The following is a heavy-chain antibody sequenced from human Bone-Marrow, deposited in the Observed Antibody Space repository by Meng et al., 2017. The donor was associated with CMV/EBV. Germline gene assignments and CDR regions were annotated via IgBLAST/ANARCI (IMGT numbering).Heavy chain of an antibody. CDR3: ARHSYYYDSSGYYYYYFDY. J-gene: IGHJ4*02. Sequence: SETLSFTCTVSGGSISSSSYYWGWIRQPPGKGLEWIGSIYYSGSTYYNPSLKSRVTISVDTSKNQFSLKLSSVTAAGTAVYYCARHSYYYDSSGYYYYYFDYWGQGTLVTVSS. V-gene: IGHV4-39*01. CDR2: IYYSGST. D-gene: IGHD3-22*01. CDR1: GGSISSSSYY.